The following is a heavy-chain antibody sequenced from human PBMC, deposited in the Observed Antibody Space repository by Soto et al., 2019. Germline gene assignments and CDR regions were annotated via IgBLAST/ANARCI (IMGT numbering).Heavy chain of an antibody. D-gene: IGHD1-26*01. CDR2: NYYSGST. V-gene: IGHV4-31*03. CDR1: GASISSGGYY. J-gene: IGHJ4*02. Sequence: SETLSLTCTVSGASISSGGYYLSWIRQQPGKGLEWIGYNYYSGSTNYNPSLKSRVTISVDTSKNQFSLKLSSVTAADTAVYYCARVSVGATGYYFDYWGQGTLVTVSS. CDR3: ARVSVGATGYYFDY.